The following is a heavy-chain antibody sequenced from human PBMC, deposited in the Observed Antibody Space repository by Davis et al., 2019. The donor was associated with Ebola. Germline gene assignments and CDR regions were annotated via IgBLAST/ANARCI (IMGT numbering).Heavy chain of an antibody. V-gene: IGHV1-18*01. CDR3: TTPGGQDSGYDVFDI. J-gene: IGHJ3*02. CDR1: GYTFTSYG. D-gene: IGHD5-12*01. Sequence: ASVKVSCKAFGYTFTSYGISWVRQAPGQGLEWMGWISGYEDNTNYAPRFQGRITLTKDRATSTVYMELRSLTSEDTALYYCTTPGGQDSGYDVFDIWGQGTMVTVSS. CDR2: ISGYEDNT.